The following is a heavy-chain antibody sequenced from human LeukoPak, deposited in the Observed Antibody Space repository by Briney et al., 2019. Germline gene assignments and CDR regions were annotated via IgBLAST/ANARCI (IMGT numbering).Heavy chain of an antibody. CDR1: GGSISSGDYY. CDR3: ARDRRAEGPIVVVTAIDY. CDR2: IYYSGST. J-gene: IGHJ4*02. Sequence: SSETLSLTCTVSGGSISSGDYYWGWIRQPPGKGLEWIGSIYYSGSTYYNPSLKSRVTISVDTSKNQFSLKLSSVTAADTAVYYCARDRRAEGPIVVVTAIDYWGQGTLVTVSS. D-gene: IGHD2-21*02. V-gene: IGHV4-39*07.